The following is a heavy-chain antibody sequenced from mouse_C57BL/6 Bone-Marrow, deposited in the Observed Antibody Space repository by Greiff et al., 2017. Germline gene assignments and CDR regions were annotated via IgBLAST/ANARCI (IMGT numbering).Heavy chain of an antibody. CDR1: GFSLTSYG. Sequence: VMLVESGPGLVQPSQSLSITCTVSGFSLTSYGVHWVRQSPGKGLEWLGVIWSGGSTDYNAAFISRLSISKDNYKSQVLFKMNSLQADDTAIYYCASHYYGSMWFAYWGQGTLVTGSA. CDR2: IWSGGST. D-gene: IGHD1-1*01. CDR3: ASHYYGSMWFAY. V-gene: IGHV2-2*01. J-gene: IGHJ3*01.